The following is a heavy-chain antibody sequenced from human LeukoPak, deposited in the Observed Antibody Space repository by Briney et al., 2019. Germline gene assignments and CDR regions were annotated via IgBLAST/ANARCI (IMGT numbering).Heavy chain of an antibody. CDR3: ARDKTLDVDTVYMDV. J-gene: IGHJ6*02. CDR2: INSDGSST. V-gene: IGHV3-74*01. D-gene: IGHD5-18*01. Sequence: PGGSLRLSCAASGFTFSSYWMHWVRQAPGKGLVWVSRINSDGSSTSYADSVKGRFTISRDNAKNTLYLQMNSLRAEDTAVYYCARDKTLDVDTVYMDVWGQGTTVTVSS. CDR1: GFTFSSYW.